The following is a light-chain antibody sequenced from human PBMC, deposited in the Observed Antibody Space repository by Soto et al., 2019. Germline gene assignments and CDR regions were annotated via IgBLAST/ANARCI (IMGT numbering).Light chain of an antibody. CDR3: KQYSNLHGS. V-gene: IGKV3-15*01. CDR1: QSVRNF. J-gene: IGKJ3*01. CDR2: GAS. Sequence: EIVMTQSPATLSVSPGERVTLSCWASQSVRNFLAWYQHKPGQAPRLLIHGASTRATGIPARFSGSGSGTRFFLTMSSLQTEDPEVYYCKQYSNLHGSFGLGTKV.